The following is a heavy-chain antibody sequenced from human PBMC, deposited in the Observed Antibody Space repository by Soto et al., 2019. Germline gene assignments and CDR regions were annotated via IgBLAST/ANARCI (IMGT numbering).Heavy chain of an antibody. CDR2: ISYDGSNK. J-gene: IGHJ4*02. Sequence: PGGSLRLSCAASGFTFSSYGMHWVRQAPGKGLEWVAVISYDGSNKYYADSVKGRFTISRDNSKNTLYLQMNSLRAEDTAVYYCARERGRGYSYGNFDYWGQGTLVTVSS. V-gene: IGHV3-30*03. CDR3: ARERGRGYSYGNFDY. CDR1: GFTFSSYG. D-gene: IGHD5-18*01.